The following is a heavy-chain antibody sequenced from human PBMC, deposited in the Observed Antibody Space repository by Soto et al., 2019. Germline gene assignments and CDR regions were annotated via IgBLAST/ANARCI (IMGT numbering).Heavy chain of an antibody. Sequence: GGSRSLSWAASGFPVSSTYMSWVRQAPGKGLGWVSVIYSVGSTYYADSVKGRFTISRDNSKNTLYLQMNSLRAEDTAVYYCARDKRSDCSSTSCYYYYGMDVWGQGTTVTVSS. CDR3: ARDKRSDCSSTSCYYYYGMDV. CDR1: GFPVSSTY. CDR2: IYSVGST. J-gene: IGHJ6*02. D-gene: IGHD2-2*01. V-gene: IGHV3-66*01.